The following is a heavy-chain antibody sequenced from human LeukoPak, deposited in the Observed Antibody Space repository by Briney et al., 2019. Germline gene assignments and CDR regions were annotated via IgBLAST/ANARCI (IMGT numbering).Heavy chain of an antibody. J-gene: IGHJ3*02. CDR1: GYTFTSYS. CDR2: INTNNGNT. D-gene: IGHD3-10*01. V-gene: IGHV1-18*01. Sequence: ASVKVSCKASGYTFTSYSISWVRQAPGEGLEWMGWINTNNGNTNYAQKLQGRVTMTTDTSTSTAYMELRSLRSDDTAVYYCARGGWSPTYYYGSGSYNDAFDIWGQGTMVTVSS. CDR3: ARGGWSPTYYYGSGSYNDAFDI.